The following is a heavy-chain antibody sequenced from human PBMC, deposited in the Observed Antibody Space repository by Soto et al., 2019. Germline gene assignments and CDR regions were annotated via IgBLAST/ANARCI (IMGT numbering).Heavy chain of an antibody. CDR1: GYTFTSYD. CDR3: ARVLRYSGYDLGHSDFDM. D-gene: IGHD5-12*01. Sequence: ASVKVSCKASGYTFTSYDINWVRQATGQGPEWMGWMNPNSGNTGYAQKFQGRVTMTRNTSISTAYMELSSLRSEDTAVYYCARVLRYSGYDLGHSDFDMWGQGTMVTVSS. J-gene: IGHJ3*02. V-gene: IGHV1-8*01. CDR2: MNPNSGNT.